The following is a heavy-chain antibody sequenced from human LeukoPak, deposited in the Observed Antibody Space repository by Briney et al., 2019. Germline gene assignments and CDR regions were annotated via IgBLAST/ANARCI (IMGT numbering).Heavy chain of an antibody. V-gene: IGHV3-48*04. CDR2: ITSSGSTK. CDR3: ARLRSYGYYYDGMDV. CDR1: GFTFSSYS. J-gene: IGHJ6*02. D-gene: IGHD3-16*01. Sequence: GGSLRLSCAASGFTFSSYSMNWVRQAPGKGLEWDSYITSSGSTKYYADSVKGRFTISRDNAKNSLYLQMNSLRAEDTAVYYCARLRSYGYYYDGMDVWGQGTTVTVSS.